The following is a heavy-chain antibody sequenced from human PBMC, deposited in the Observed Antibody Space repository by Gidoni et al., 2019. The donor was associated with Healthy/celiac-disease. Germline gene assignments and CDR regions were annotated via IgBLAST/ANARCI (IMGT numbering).Heavy chain of an antibody. Sequence: EVQLVESGGGLVKPGGSLRLSCVASGFTFSSYSMNWVRQAPGKGLEWVSSISSRSSYIYHADSVKGRFTISRDNAKNSLYLQMNSLRAEDTAVYYCARAERKIGYFDYWGQGTLVTVSS. V-gene: IGHV3-21*01. D-gene: IGHD1-1*01. CDR3: ARAERKIGYFDY. J-gene: IGHJ4*02. CDR2: ISSRSSYI. CDR1: GFTFSSYS.